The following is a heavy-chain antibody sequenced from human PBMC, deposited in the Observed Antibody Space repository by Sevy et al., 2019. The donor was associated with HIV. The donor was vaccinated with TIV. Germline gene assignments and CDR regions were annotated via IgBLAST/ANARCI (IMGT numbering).Heavy chain of an antibody. CDR2: ISYDGSNK. J-gene: IGHJ4*02. CDR1: GFTFSSYG. D-gene: IGHD5-18*01. V-gene: IGHV3-30*18. Sequence: GGSLRLSCAASGFTFSSYGMHWVRQAPGKGLEWVAVISYDGSNKYYADSVKGRFTISRDNSKNTLYLQMNSRRAEDTAVYYCAKSRYSYALRGGFDYWGQGTLVTVSS. CDR3: AKSRYSYALRGGFDY.